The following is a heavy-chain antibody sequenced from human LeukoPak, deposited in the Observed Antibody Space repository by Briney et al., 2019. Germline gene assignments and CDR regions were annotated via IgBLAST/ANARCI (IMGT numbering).Heavy chain of an antibody. CDR3: ARGTLWPGSFDI. CDR2: INHSGST. Sequence: SETLSLTCAVYGGSFSGYYWSWVRQPPGKGLEWIGEINHSGSTNYNPSLKSRVTISVDTSKNQFSLKLSSVTAADTAVYYCARGTLWPGSFDIWGQGTMVTVSS. CDR1: GGSFSGYY. V-gene: IGHV4-34*01. J-gene: IGHJ3*02. D-gene: IGHD5-18*01.